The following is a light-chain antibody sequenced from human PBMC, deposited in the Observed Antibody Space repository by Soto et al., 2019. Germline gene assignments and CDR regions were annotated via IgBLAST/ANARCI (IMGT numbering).Light chain of an antibody. Sequence: DIQMTQSPSTLSASVGDRVTITCRASQSISSWLAWYQQKPGKAPKLLIYKESSLESGVPSRFSGSGSGTEFTLTISSLQPDDFATYYCQQYNSYPTFCQGTRLEIK. J-gene: IGKJ5*01. CDR2: KES. CDR3: QQYNSYPT. CDR1: QSISSW. V-gene: IGKV1-5*03.